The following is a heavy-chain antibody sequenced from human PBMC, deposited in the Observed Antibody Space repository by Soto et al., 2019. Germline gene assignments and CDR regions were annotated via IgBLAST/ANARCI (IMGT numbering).Heavy chain of an antibody. J-gene: IGHJ5*02. CDR1: GFTFSDYY. Sequence: GGSLRLSCAASGFTFSDYYMSWIRQAPGKGLEWVSFISRSGTYTNYADSVKGRFTISRDNAKNSLYLQMNSLRAEDTAVYYCARHPERIAQIGWFDPWGQGTLVTVSS. CDR3: ARHPERIAQIGWFDP. CDR2: ISRSGTYT. D-gene: IGHD6-13*01. V-gene: IGHV3-11*06.